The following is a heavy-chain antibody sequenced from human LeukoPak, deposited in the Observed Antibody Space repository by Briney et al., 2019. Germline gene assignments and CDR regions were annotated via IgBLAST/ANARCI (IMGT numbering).Heavy chain of an antibody. CDR1: GFPSRCYW. CDR2: IKSDGPT. Sequence: GGSLILSCAAPGFPSRCYWLHWVLEAPGKGLERGSCIKSDGPTTYADSVKGQFTISRDNAKNTVSLQVNSLRVDDTAVYFCARDVGYSPDYWGQGTLVTVSS. J-gene: IGHJ4*02. CDR3: ARDVGYSPDY. D-gene: IGHD4-11*01. V-gene: IGHV3-74*01.